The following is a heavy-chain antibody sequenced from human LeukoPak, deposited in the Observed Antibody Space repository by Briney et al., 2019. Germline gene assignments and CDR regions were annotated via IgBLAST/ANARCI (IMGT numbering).Heavy chain of an antibody. J-gene: IGHJ4*02. Sequence: GRSLGLSCAASGFTFTSHGMSSVRPAQGKGLQSVSGNNWNGGSTGYADSVKGRFTISRDNAKNSLYLQMNSLRAEDTALYYCARDYFDDSSGYYCFDYWGQGTLVTVSS. CDR2: NNWNGGST. D-gene: IGHD3-22*01. CDR3: ARDYFDDSSGYYCFDY. CDR1: GFTFTSHG. V-gene: IGHV3-20*04.